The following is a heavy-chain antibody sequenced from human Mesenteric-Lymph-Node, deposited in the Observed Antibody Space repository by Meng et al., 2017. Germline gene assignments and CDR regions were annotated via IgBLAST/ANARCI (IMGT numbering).Heavy chain of an antibody. V-gene: IGHV3-53*01. Sequence: GGSLRLSCAVSGFTFSSYEMNWVRQAPGKGLEWVSVIYSSGSTYYADSVKGRFTISRDNSKNTLYLQMNSLRAEDTAVYYCARDTLSRDGYNSYPGAFDIWGQGTRV. CDR2: IYSSGST. D-gene: IGHD5-24*01. J-gene: IGHJ3*02. CDR3: ARDTLSRDGYNSYPGAFDI. CDR1: GFTFSSYE.